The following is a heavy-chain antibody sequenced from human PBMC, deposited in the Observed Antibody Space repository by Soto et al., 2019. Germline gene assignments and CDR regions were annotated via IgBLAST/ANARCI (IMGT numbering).Heavy chain of an antibody. Sequence: GGSLRLSCAASGFTFSNYVMSWVRQAPGKGLEWVSLITTGGDVTYYADSVKGRFTISRDNAKKSLYLAMDSLRVEDTAVYYCAGGSGWISDTWGQGTLVTVSS. D-gene: IGHD6-19*01. CDR3: AGGSGWISDT. J-gene: IGHJ5*02. CDR1: GFTFSNYV. V-gene: IGHV3-23*01. CDR2: ITTGGDVT.